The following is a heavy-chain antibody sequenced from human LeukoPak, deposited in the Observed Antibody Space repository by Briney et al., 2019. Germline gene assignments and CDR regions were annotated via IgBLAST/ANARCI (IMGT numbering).Heavy chain of an antibody. V-gene: IGHV7-4-1*02. J-gene: IGHJ4*02. CDR3: ARDGANTFGGVIVTQNFDY. CDR1: GYTFTSYA. Sequence: WASVKVSCKASGYTFTSYAMNWVRQAPGQGLEWMGWINTNTGNPTYAQGFTGRFVFSLDTSVSTAYLQISSLKAEDTAVYYCARDGANTFGGVIVTQNFDYWGQGTLVTVSS. D-gene: IGHD3-16*02. CDR2: INTNTGNP.